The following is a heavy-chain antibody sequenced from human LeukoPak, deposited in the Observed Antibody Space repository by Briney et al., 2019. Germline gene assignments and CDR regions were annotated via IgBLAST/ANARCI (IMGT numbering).Heavy chain of an antibody. D-gene: IGHD2-2*01. CDR1: SGSISSYY. V-gene: IGHV4-59*01. CDR2: IYYSGTT. Sequence: SETLSLTCTVSSGSISSYYWSWIRQPPGKGLEWIGYIYYSGTTNYNPPLKSRVSISVDTSKNQFSLKLTSVTAADTAVYYCAREAGHCDSTGCYSWFDPWGQGTLVTVSS. J-gene: IGHJ5*02. CDR3: AREAGHCDSTGCYSWFDP.